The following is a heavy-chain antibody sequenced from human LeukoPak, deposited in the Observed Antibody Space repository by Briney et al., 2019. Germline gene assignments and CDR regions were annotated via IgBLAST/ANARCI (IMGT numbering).Heavy chain of an antibody. CDR1: GFTFRNSA. D-gene: IGHD3-9*01. Sequence: GGSLRLSCAASGFTFRNSAMHWVRQASGKGLEWVGRIGSKSKTYATSYAASLRGRFTISRDDSKNTAYLQMSSLRTEDTAVYYCCGYYDILSGGNAFHAWGQGTMVTVSS. J-gene: IGHJ3*01. CDR2: IGSKSKTYAT. V-gene: IGHV3-73*01. CDR3: CGYYDILSGGNAFHA.